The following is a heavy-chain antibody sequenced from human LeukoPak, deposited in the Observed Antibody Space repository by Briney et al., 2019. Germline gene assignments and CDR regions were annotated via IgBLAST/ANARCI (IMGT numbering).Heavy chain of an antibody. D-gene: IGHD3-22*01. CDR2: ITGSGGST. CDR3: AKDLWPPYYYDSNNYHAFDI. V-gene: IGHV3-23*01. J-gene: IGHJ3*02. CDR1: GFTFGSYA. Sequence: GGSLRLSCAASGFTFGSYAMSWVRQAPGKGLEWVSTITGSGGSTYYADSVKGRFTISRDNSKNTLYLQMNSLRAEDTAVYYCAKDLWPPYYYDSNNYHAFDIWGQGTMVTASS.